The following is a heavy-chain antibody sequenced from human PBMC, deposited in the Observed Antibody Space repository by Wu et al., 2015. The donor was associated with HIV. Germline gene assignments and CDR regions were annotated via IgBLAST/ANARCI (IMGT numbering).Heavy chain of an antibody. CDR3: TTLRGGYYAGSDIPAAFDI. D-gene: IGHD3-10*01. CDR2: FDPKDGEI. CDR1: GYTLSKLS. Sequence: GASVKVSCKVSGYTLSKLSMHWVRQTPGKGLEWMGGFDPKDGEIVYAQNFQGRLTMTEDTSTDTAYVELRSLRFEDTAVYYCTTLRGGYYAGSDIPAAFDIWGQGTMVTVSP. J-gene: IGHJ3*02. V-gene: IGHV1-24*01.